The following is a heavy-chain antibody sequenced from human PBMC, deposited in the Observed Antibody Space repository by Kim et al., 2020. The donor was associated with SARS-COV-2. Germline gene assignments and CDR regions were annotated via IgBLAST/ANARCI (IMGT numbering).Heavy chain of an antibody. D-gene: IGHD1-26*01. CDR3: ACNVGSTPDYYFDY. Sequence: SETLSLTCSVSGVSISTNYHYWGWVRQPPGKGLEWTGSVYNSGTTYYNPSLKSRVTISGDTSKNQFSPNMRSVTAADTAVYYCACNVGSTPDYYFDYWG. V-gene: IGHV4-39*07. J-gene: IGHJ4*01. CDR2: VYNSGTT. CDR1: GVSISTNYHY.